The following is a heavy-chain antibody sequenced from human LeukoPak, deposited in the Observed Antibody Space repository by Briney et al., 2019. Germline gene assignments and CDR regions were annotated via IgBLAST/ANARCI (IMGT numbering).Heavy chain of an antibody. D-gene: IGHD6-13*01. J-gene: IGHJ6*02. CDR1: GFISSSYS. CDR2: ITGSGGNT. V-gene: IGHV3-23*01. Sequence: GGSLRLSCAASGFISSSYSMSWVRQAPGKGLEWVSVITGSGGNTYYADSVKGRFTISKDNSKNTVYLQMSSLRVDDTAVYYCAKAASSSWPSYYYGMDVWGQGTTVTVSS. CDR3: AKAASSSWPSYYYGMDV.